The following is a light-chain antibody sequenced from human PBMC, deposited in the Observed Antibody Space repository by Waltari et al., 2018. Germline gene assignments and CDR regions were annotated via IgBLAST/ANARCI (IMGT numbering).Light chain of an antibody. CDR1: QSVSSN. V-gene: IGKV3-15*01. J-gene: IGKJ1*01. CDR2: GAS. Sequence: EIVMTQSPATLSVSPGERATLSCRASQSVSSNLAWDQQKPGQAPRLLIYGASTRATGIPARFSGSGSGTEFTLTISSLQSEDFAVYYCQQYNNWPPTFGQGTKVEIK. CDR3: QQYNNWPPT.